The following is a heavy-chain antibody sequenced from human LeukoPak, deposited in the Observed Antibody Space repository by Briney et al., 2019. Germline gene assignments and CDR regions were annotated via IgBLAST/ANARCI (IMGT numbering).Heavy chain of an antibody. J-gene: IGHJ4*02. Sequence: GRSLRLSCAASGFTFSSYGMHWVRQAPGKGLEWVAVISYDGSNKYYADSVKGRFTISRDNSKNTLYLQMNSLRAEDTAVYYCAREATGGLRGEYYFDYWGQGTLVTVSS. CDR2: ISYDGSNK. CDR1: GFTFSSYG. CDR3: AREATGGLRGEYYFDY. D-gene: IGHD1-14*01. V-gene: IGHV3-30*03.